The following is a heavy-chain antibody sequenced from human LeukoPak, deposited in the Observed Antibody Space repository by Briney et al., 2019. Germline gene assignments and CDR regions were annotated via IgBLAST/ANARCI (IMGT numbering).Heavy chain of an antibody. Sequence: SETLSLTCTVSGGSISSYYWSWIRQPPGKGLEWIGYIYYSGSTNYNPSLKSRVTISVDTSKNQFSLKLSSVTAADTAVYYCARVSRDAFDIWGQGTMVTVSS. J-gene: IGHJ3*02. CDR3: ARVSRDAFDI. CDR1: GGSISSYY. V-gene: IGHV4-59*01. CDR2: IYYSGST.